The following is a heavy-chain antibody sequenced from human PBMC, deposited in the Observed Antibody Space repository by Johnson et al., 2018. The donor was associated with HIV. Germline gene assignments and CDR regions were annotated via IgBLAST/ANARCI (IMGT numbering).Heavy chain of an antibody. V-gene: IGHV3-66*01. CDR2: IYSGGAT. CDR3: ARAYTYGAFDI. CDR1: GFTVSDNY. J-gene: IGHJ3*02. D-gene: IGHD5-18*01. Sequence: VQLLESGGGLVQPGGSLRLSCVASGFTVSDNYMNWVRQAPGKGLEWVAVIYSGGATYYTDSVKGRFTISRDNSKNTVYLQMNSLRVEDTAVYYCARAYTYGAFDIWGQGTMVTVSS.